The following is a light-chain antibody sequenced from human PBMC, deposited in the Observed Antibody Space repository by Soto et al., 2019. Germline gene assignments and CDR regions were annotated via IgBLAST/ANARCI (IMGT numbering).Light chain of an antibody. CDR2: DAS. CDR3: QQYDSYVVT. V-gene: IGKV3D-15*01. J-gene: IGKJ4*01. Sequence: EGVMTQYPVTPSVSPGEPVPLSCRASQSVGTYLAWYQQKPGQAPRLLIYDASYRATGIPARFSGSGSGTDFTLTISSLQPDDFATYYCQQYDSYVVTFGGGTKVDIK. CDR1: QSVGTY.